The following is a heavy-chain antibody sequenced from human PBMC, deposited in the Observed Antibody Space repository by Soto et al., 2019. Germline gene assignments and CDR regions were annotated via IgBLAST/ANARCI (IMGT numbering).Heavy chain of an antibody. J-gene: IGHJ4*02. D-gene: IGHD3-22*01. V-gene: IGHV4-61*01. Sequence: QVRLQESGPGLMKPSETLSLTCTVSGGSVSSGNYYWSWIRQPPGKGLEWIGYIYYSGSTNHNPSLKSRVTISADTSKNQFSLKLRSVTAADTAVYYCARVSYYDSSATTTRYNDYWGQGTLVTVSS. CDR1: GGSVSSGNYY. CDR3: ARVSYYDSSATTTRYNDY. CDR2: IYYSGST.